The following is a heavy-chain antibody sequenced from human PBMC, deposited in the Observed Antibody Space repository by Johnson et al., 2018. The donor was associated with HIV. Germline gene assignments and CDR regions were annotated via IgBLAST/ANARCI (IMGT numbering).Heavy chain of an antibody. CDR3: AREGVEGAFDI. Sequence: VQLVESGGGVVQPGRSLSLSCVASGFTFSSYAMHWVRQAPGKGLEWVANIKQDGSEKYYVDSVKGRFTISRDNAENSVFVQMNSLRAEDTAVYYCAREGVEGAFDIWGQGTMVTVSS. CDR1: GFTFSSYA. V-gene: IGHV3-7*01. D-gene: IGHD2-15*01. CDR2: IKQDGSEK. J-gene: IGHJ3*02.